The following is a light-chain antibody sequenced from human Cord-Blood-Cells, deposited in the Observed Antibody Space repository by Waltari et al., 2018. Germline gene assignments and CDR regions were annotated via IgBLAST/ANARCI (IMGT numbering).Light chain of an antibody. CDR3: QQYGSSPRT. CDR2: GAS. CDR1: QSVSSSY. Sequence: EIVLTQSPGTLSLSPGERATLSCRDSQSVSSSYLAWYQQKPCQAPSLLIYGASSRATGIPDRFSGSGSGTDFTLTISRLEPEDFAVYYCQQYGSSPRTFGQGTKVEIK. J-gene: IGKJ1*01. V-gene: IGKV3-20*01.